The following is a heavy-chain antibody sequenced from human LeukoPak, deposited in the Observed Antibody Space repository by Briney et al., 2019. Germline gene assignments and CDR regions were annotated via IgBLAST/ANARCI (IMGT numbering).Heavy chain of an antibody. Sequence: SETLSLTCAVYGGSFSGYYWSWIRQPPGKGLEWIGEINHSGSTNYNPSLKSRVTISVDTSKNQFSLKLSSVTAADTAVYYCARAPVGIAVAGTFDCWGQGTLVTVSS. J-gene: IGHJ4*02. CDR3: ARAPVGIAVAGTFDC. CDR2: INHSGST. V-gene: IGHV4-34*01. D-gene: IGHD6-19*01. CDR1: GGSFSGYY.